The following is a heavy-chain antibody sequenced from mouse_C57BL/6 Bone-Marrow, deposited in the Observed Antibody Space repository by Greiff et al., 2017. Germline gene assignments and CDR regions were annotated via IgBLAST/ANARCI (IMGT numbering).Heavy chain of an antibody. V-gene: IGHV1-81*01. CDR2: IYPRSGNT. CDR3: ARGGYSKRAMDY. Sequence: VKLMESGAELARPGASVKLSCKASGYTFTSYGISWVKQRTGQGLEWIGEIYPRSGNTYYNEKFKGKATLTADKSSSTAYMELRSLTSEDSAVYFCARGGYSKRAMDYWGQGTSVTVSS. CDR1: GYTFTSYG. D-gene: IGHD2-5*01. J-gene: IGHJ4*01.